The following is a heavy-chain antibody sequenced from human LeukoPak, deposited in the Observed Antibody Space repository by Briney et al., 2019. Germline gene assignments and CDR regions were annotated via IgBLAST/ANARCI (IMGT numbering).Heavy chain of an antibody. J-gene: IGHJ4*02. CDR3: ARGKDRSAYFGRFHFDY. V-gene: IGHV3-48*01. D-gene: IGHD3-22*01. CDR1: GFTFSNYN. CDR2: ISSRSSAI. Sequence: GGSLRLSCAASGFTFSNYNMNWVRQAPGKGLEWVSYISSRSSAIYYADSVKGRFTISRDNSKNALYLQMNSLRAEDTAVYYCARGKDRSAYFGRFHFDYWGQGTLVTGSP.